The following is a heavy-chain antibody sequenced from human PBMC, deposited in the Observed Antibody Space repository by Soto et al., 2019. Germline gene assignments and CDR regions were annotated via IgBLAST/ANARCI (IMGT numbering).Heavy chain of an antibody. CDR3: ARDLTTVTTSYYYYGMDV. D-gene: IGHD4-4*01. V-gene: IGHV3-7*01. CDR1: GFTFSSYW. J-gene: IGHJ6*02. CDR2: IKQDGSEK. Sequence: PGGSLRLSCAASGFTFSSYWMSWVRQAPGKGLEWVANIKQDGSEKYYVDSVKGRFTISRDNAKNSLYLQMNSLRAEDTAVYYCARDLTTVTTSYYYYGMDVWGQGTTVTVSS.